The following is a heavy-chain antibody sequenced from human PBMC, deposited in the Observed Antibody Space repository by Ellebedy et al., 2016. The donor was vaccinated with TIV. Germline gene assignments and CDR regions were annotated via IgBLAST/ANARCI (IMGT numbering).Heavy chain of an antibody. Sequence: GESLKISCAASGFTFSNFNMNWIRQAPGKGLAWVSTITGSGGSTDYADSVKGRFTFSRDNSKNTLYLHMNSLRVEDTAAYYCAKGTQWLGRSCFDHWGQGILVTVSS. CDR1: GFTFSNFN. V-gene: IGHV3-23*01. CDR2: ITGSGGST. J-gene: IGHJ4*02. D-gene: IGHD6-19*01. CDR3: AKGTQWLGRSCFDH.